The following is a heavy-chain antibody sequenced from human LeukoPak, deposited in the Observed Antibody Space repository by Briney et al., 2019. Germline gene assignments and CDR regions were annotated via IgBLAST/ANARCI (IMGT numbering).Heavy chain of an antibody. J-gene: IGHJ4*02. CDR1: GGSISSGGYS. Sequence: SETLSLTCAVSGGSISSGGYSWSWIRQPPGKGLEWIGYIYHSGSTYYNPSLKSRVTISVDTSKNQFSLNLSSVTAADTAVYYCARGYSLDYWGQGTLVTVSS. D-gene: IGHD5-18*01. V-gene: IGHV4-30-2*05. CDR3: ARGYSLDY. CDR2: IYHSGST.